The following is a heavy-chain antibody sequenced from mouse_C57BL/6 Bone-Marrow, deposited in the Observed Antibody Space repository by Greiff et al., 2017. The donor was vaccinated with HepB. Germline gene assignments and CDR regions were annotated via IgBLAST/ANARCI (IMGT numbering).Heavy chain of an antibody. CDR1: GFSLTSYG. CDR3: ARTYYYGLDY. CDR2: IWSGGST. Sequence: VQLQQSGPGLVQPSQSLSITCTVSGFSLTSYGVHWVRQSPGKGLEWLGVIWSGGSTDYNAAFIYRLSISKDNSKIQVFFKMNSLQADDTAIYYCARTYYYGLDYWGQGTTLTVSS. D-gene: IGHD1-1*01. V-gene: IGHV2-2*01. J-gene: IGHJ2*01.